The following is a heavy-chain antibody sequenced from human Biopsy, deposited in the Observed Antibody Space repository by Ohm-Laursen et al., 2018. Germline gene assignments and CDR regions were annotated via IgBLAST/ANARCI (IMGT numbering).Heavy chain of an antibody. V-gene: IGHV4-59*01. J-gene: IGHJ4*02. D-gene: IGHD2-15*01. CDR1: GGSINGYY. CDR3: ARGRWSHLLSGSYFDY. CDR2: VYYSGTT. Sequence: TLSLTCTLSGGSINGYYWSWIRQPPGKGLEWIGYVYYSGTTKYNPSLQSRATISLDSSNSQFSLSLTSMTPSDTAVFYCARGRWSHLLSGSYFDYWGRGTLVTVSS.